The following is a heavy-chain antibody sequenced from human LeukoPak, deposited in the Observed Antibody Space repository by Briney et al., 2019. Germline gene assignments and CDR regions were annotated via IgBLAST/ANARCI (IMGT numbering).Heavy chain of an antibody. D-gene: IGHD2-21*02. Sequence: GGSLRLSCAASGFTFGSYAMSWVRQAPGKGLEWVSAISGSGGSTYYADSVKGRFTISRDNSKNTLYLQMNSLRAEDTAVYYCAKALGPPLKCGDDCYFDYWGQGTLVTVSS. CDR2: ISGSGGST. J-gene: IGHJ4*02. CDR3: AKALGPPLKCGDDCYFDY. CDR1: GFTFGSYA. V-gene: IGHV3-23*01.